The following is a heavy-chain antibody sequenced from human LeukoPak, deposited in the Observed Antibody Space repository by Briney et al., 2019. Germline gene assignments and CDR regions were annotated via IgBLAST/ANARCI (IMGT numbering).Heavy chain of an antibody. CDR2: IYYSGST. J-gene: IGHJ4*02. V-gene: IGHV4-39*07. CDR3: ARDGDSSGWTRSDY. D-gene: IGHD6-19*01. CDR1: GGSISSTSYY. Sequence: PSETLSLTCTVSGGSISSTSYYWGWIRQPPGKGLEWIGSIYYSGSTYYNPSLKSRVAISADRSKNQFSLKLSSVTAADTAAYYCARDGDSSGWTRSDYWGQGTLVTVSS.